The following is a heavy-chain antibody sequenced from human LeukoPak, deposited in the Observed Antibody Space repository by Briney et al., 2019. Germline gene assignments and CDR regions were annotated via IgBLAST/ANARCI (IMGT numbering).Heavy chain of an antibody. J-gene: IGHJ4*02. Sequence: GGSLRLSCAVSGFTFSSSWMHWVRQAPGKGLVWVSHIKTDGSTTAYADSVKGRFTISRDNAKNTLYLQMNSLRAEDTAVYYCAKNNGGYYRFDYWGQGTLVTVSS. D-gene: IGHD3-22*01. CDR2: IKTDGSTT. CDR1: GFTFSSSW. V-gene: IGHV3-74*01. CDR3: AKNNGGYYRFDY.